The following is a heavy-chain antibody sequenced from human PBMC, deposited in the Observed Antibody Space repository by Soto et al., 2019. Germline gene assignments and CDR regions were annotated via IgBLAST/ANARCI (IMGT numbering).Heavy chain of an antibody. J-gene: IGHJ4*02. Sequence: QVQLQESGPGLVKPSGTLSLTCALSGASIITDNWWSWVRQPPGKEMEWIGEIYHSGNTNFNPSVKSRVTISVDTSKNQFSLTVSAVTAADTAIYDCARASASSKLRGVVINWGQGTLVTVSS. CDR2: IYHSGNT. CDR1: GASIITDNW. V-gene: IGHV4-4*02. D-gene: IGHD3-10*01. CDR3: ARASASSKLRGVVIN.